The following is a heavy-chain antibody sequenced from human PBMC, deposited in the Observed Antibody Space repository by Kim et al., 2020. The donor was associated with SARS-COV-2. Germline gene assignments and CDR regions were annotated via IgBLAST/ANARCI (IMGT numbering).Heavy chain of an antibody. CDR1: GGSIISEDYY. V-gene: IGHV4-30-4*01. CDR2: TSHSGST. CDR3: ATAAADAFDI. J-gene: IGHJ3*02. Sequence: SETLSLTCTVSGGSIISEDYYWSWIRQPPGKGLEWIGYTSHSGSTYYNPSLKSRITISTDTSKNHFSLPLTSVPTADTAVYYCATAAADAFDILGQGSMV. D-gene: IGHD2-2*01.